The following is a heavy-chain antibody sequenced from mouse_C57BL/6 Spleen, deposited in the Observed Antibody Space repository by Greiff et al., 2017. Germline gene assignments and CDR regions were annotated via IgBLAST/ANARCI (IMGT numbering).Heavy chain of an antibody. Sequence: QVQLKQSGAELVRPGASVTLSCKASGYTFTDYEMHWVKQTPVHGLEWIGAIDPETGGTAYNQKFKGKAILTADKSSSTAYMELRSLTSEDSAVYYCTRSGRGSSYWGQGTTLTVSS. V-gene: IGHV1-15*01. D-gene: IGHD1-1*01. CDR1: GYTFTDYE. CDR3: TRSGRGSSY. CDR2: IDPETGGT. J-gene: IGHJ2*01.